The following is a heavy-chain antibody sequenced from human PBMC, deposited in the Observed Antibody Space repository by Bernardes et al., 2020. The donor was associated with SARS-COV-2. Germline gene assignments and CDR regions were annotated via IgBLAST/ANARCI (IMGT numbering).Heavy chain of an antibody. D-gene: IGHD3-10*01. CDR2: IYYSGTT. J-gene: IGHJ6*02. CDR3: ARGAMVRGGYSFYHMDV. CDR1: GGSINSGDYY. Sequence: SETLSLTCIVSGGSINSGDYYWSWIRQPPGKGLEWIGYIYYSGTTYYNPSLKSRLTISVDTSKNQVSLKLSSVTAADTAVYYCARGAMVRGGYSFYHMDVWGQGATVTVSS. V-gene: IGHV4-30-4*01.